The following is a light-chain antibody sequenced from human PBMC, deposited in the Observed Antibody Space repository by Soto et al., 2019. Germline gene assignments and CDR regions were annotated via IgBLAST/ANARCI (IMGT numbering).Light chain of an antibody. CDR3: QQSNSTPVA. V-gene: IGKV1-39*01. CDR1: QSISSY. Sequence: DIQMTQSPSSLSASVGDRVTITCRASQSISSYLNWYQQKPGKAPKLLIYAASSLQSGVPSRFSGSVSGTDLTLTISSLQPEDFATYYCQQSNSTPVAFGQGTKVEIK. J-gene: IGKJ1*01. CDR2: AAS.